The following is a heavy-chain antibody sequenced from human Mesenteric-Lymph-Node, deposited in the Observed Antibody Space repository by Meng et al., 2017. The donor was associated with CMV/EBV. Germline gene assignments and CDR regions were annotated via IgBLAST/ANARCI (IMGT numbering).Heavy chain of an antibody. Sequence: GGSLRLSCAASGFTVSSNYMSWVRQAPGKGLEWVSVIYSGGSTYYADSVKGRFTISRDNSKNTLYLQMNSLRAEDTAVYYCARVRSWHRDPYFDYWGQGTLVTVSS. J-gene: IGHJ4*02. D-gene: IGHD6-13*01. CDR3: ARVRSWHRDPYFDY. CDR2: IYSGGST. V-gene: IGHV3-53*01. CDR1: GFTVSSNY.